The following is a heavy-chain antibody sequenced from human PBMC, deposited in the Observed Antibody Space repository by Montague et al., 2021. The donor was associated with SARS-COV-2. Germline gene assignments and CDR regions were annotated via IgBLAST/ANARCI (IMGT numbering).Heavy chain of an antibody. D-gene: IGHD3-9*01. Sequence: SETLSLTCTVSGGSISRYYWNWIRQPPGKGLEWIAYIYYSGSTNXNPSLKSRVTISVDTSKNQFSLKLSSVTAADTAVYYCARSTENYNILTGYPYYFGYWAREPWSPSPQ. CDR1: GGSISRYY. CDR3: ARSTENYNILTGYPYYFGY. J-gene: IGHJ4*02. V-gene: IGHV4-59*01. CDR2: IYYSGST.